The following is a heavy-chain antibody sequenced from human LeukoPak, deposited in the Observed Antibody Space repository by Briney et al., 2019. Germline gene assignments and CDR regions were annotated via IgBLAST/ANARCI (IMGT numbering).Heavy chain of an antibody. V-gene: IGHV4-59*08. CDR3: ARHLALGPYDY. CDR2: IYYSGST. CDR1: GGSISSYY. Sequence: PSETLSLTCTVSGGSISSYYWSWIRQPPGKGLEWIGYIYYSGSTNYNPSLKSRVTISVDTSKNQFSLKVGSVTAADTAVYYCARHLALGPYDYWGQGTLVTVSS. J-gene: IGHJ4*02.